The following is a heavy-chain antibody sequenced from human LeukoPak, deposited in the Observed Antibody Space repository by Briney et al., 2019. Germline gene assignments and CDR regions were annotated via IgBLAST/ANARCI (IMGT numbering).Heavy chain of an antibody. Sequence: PGGSLRLSCAASGFTFSSYAMSWVRQAPGKGLEWVSAISGSGGSTYYADSVKGRFTISRDNSKNTLYLQMNSLRAEDTAVYYCAKDQYSSGYESYYYYGMDVWGQGTTVTVSS. J-gene: IGHJ6*02. V-gene: IGHV3-23*01. CDR2: ISGSGGST. CDR3: AKDQYSSGYESYYYYGMDV. D-gene: IGHD6-19*01. CDR1: GFTFSSYA.